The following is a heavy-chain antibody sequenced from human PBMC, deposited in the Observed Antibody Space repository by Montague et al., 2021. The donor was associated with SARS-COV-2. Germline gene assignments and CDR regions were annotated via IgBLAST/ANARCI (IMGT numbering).Heavy chain of an antibody. V-gene: IGHV3-33*01. CDR2: IWYDVSNK. J-gene: IGHJ6*02. D-gene: IGHD3-22*01. CDR1: GFTFSSYG. Sequence: SLRLSCAASGFTFSSYGMHWVRQAPGRGLEWVAVIWYDVSNKYXXXSXXXRFXISRDNSKNTLYLQMNSLRAEATAVYYCARDVYYYDSSGYYYGRYYYYGMDVWGQGTTVTVSS. CDR3: ARDVYYYDSSGYYYGRYYYYGMDV.